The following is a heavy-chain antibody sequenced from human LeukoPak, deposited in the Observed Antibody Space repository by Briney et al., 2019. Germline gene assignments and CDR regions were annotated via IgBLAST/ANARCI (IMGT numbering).Heavy chain of an antibody. Sequence: PGGSLRLSCAVSGFTFSSYGMHWVRQAPGKGLEWVAFIRNDGSNKYYADSVKGRFTISRDNSNNTLYLQINSLRAEDTAVYYCAKDQSSFCSRSSCYALHYWGQGTLVTVSS. D-gene: IGHD2-2*01. CDR3: AKDQSSFCSRSSCYALHY. CDR1: GFTFSSYG. CDR2: IRNDGSNK. J-gene: IGHJ4*02. V-gene: IGHV3-30*02.